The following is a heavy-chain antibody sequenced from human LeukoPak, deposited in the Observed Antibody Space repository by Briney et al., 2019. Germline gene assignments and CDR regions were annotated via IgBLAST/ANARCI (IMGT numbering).Heavy chain of an antibody. D-gene: IGHD3-3*01. CDR1: GGSLSSYY. Sequence: SETLSLTCTVSGGSLSSYYWSWIRQPAGKGLEWIGYIYYSGSTYYNPSLKSRVTISVDTSKNQFSLKLSSVTAADTAVYYCARPLPMYDFWSGYDSGAFDIWGQGTMVTVSS. V-gene: IGHV4-59*06. CDR3: ARPLPMYDFWSGYDSGAFDI. J-gene: IGHJ3*02. CDR2: IYYSGST.